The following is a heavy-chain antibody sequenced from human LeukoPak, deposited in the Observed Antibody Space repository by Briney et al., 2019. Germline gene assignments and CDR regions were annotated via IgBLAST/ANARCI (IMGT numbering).Heavy chain of an antibody. CDR2: IYYSGST. J-gene: IGHJ6*03. CDR3: ERQYYYGSGSYRRPYYYYYMDV. CDR1: GYSISSSYY. V-gene: IGHV4-38-2*02. D-gene: IGHD3-10*01. Sequence: SETLSLTCTVSGYSISSSYYWGWIRQPPGKGLEWIGRIYYSGSTYYNPSLKSRGTISVDKSTNHSSLKLSSVTAAEPAVYYCERQYYYGSGSYRRPYYYYYMDVWGKGTTVTISS.